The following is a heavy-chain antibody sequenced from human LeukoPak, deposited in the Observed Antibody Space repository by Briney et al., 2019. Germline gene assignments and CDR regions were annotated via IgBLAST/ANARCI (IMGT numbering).Heavy chain of an antibody. Sequence: PSETLSLTCAVYGGSFSGYYWSWIRQPPGKGLEWIGEINHSGSTNYNTSLKSRATISVDTSKNQFSLKLSSVTAADTAVYYCARGRGDYWGQGTLVTVSS. CDR1: GGSFSGYY. CDR2: INHSGST. V-gene: IGHV4-34*01. J-gene: IGHJ4*02. CDR3: ARGRGDY.